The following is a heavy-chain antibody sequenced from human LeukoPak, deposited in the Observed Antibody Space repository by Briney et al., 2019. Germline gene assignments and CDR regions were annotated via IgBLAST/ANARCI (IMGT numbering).Heavy chain of an antibody. V-gene: IGHV4-34*01. J-gene: IGHJ6*02. Sequence: SETLSLTCAVYGGSFSGYYWSWIRQPPGKGLEWIGEINHSGSTNYNPSLKSRVTMSVDTSKNQFSLKLSSVTAADTAVYYCASSVVVVAAKFRAADGMDVWGQGTTVTVSS. CDR2: INHSGST. CDR3: ASSVVVVAAKFRAADGMDV. D-gene: IGHD2-15*01. CDR1: GGSFSGYY.